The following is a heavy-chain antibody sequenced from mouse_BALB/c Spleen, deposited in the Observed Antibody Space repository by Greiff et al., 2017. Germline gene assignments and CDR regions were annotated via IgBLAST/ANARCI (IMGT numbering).Heavy chain of an antibody. V-gene: IGHV1-55*01. J-gene: IGHJ4*01. Sequence: QVKLQQPGAELVKPGTSVKLSCKASGYNFTSYWINWVKLRPGQGLEWIGDIYPGSGSTNYNEKFKSKATLTVDTSSSTAYMQLSSLASEDSALYYCARRDWDDEVDYWGQGTSVTVSS. CDR1: GYNFTSYW. CDR3: ARRDWDDEVDY. D-gene: IGHD4-1*01. CDR2: IYPGSGST.